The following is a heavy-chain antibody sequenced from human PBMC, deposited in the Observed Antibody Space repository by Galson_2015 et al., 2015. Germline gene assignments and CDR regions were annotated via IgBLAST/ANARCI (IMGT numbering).Heavy chain of an antibody. J-gene: IGHJ4*02. CDR2: IGGRDGQT. Sequence: SLRLSCAASGFTFSNYAMNWVRQAPGKGLVWVSSIGGRDGQTYYADSVKGRFIISRDNSKNTLSLQMNSLRAEDTAVYYCVRKLTGYFPLDFWGQGTRVTVSS. D-gene: IGHD2-15*01. CDR3: VRKLTGYFPLDF. V-gene: IGHV3-23*01. CDR1: GFTFSNYA.